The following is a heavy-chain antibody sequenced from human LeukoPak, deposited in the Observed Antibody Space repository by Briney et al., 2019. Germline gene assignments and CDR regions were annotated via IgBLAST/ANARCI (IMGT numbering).Heavy chain of an antibody. D-gene: IGHD3-22*01. J-gene: IGHJ4*02. CDR3: AREATYYYDSSGYSSEIDY. CDR1: GGSISSYY. Sequence: SETLSLTCTVSGGSISSYYWSWIRQPPGKGLEWIGYIYYSGSTNYNPSLKSRVTISVDKSKNQFSLKLSSVTAADTAVYYCAREATYYYDSSGYSSEIDYWGQGTLVTVSS. V-gene: IGHV4-59*12. CDR2: IYYSGST.